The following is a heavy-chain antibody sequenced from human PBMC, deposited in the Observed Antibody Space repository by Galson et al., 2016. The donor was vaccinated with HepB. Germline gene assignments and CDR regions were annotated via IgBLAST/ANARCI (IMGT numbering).Heavy chain of an antibody. CDR1: GFTFSRSG. V-gene: IGHV3-33*01. CDR3: ATEGSSVGRGPKFES. Sequence: SLRLSCATSGFTFSRSGMHWVRQAPGKGLEWVAVIWYDGSKKYHADSVRGRFTISRDDSQNMLYLEMNSLRADDTAVYYCATEGSSVGRGPKFESWGQGTLVVVSS. J-gene: IGHJ4*02. CDR2: IWYDGSKK. D-gene: IGHD4-23*01.